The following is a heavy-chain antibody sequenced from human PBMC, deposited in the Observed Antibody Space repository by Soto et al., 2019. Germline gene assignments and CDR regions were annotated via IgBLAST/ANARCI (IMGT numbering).Heavy chain of an antibody. V-gene: IGHV3-23*01. J-gene: IGHJ4*02. CDR3: ARDPNYDFWSGYYPFDY. CDR2: ISGSGGST. Sequence: GGSLRLSCAASGFTFSSYAMSWVRQAPGKGLEWVSAISGSGGSTYYADSVKGRFTTSRDNSKNTLYLQMNSLRAEDTAVYYCARDPNYDFWSGYYPFDYWGQGTLVTVSS. CDR1: GFTFSSYA. D-gene: IGHD3-3*01.